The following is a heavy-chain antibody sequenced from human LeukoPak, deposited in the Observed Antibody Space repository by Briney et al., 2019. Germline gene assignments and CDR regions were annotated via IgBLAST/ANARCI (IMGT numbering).Heavy chain of an antibody. CDR2: INTHSGAT. CDR1: GYYFNGHY. J-gene: IGHJ5*01. CDR3: ARVPTALAMVAATQGRNVWFDS. D-gene: IGHD2-15*01. Sequence: ASVKVSCKASGYYFNGHYMYWLRQAPGQGLEWMGWINTHSGATNYVQKFHGRVTLTRDTSITTAYMELGSLKSDDTAVYYCARVPTALAMVAATQGRNVWFDSWGQGTLVTVSS. V-gene: IGHV1-2*02.